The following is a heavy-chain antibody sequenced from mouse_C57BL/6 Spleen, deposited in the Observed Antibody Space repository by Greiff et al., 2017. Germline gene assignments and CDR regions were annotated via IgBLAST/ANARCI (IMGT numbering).Heavy chain of an antibody. CDR1: GYSITSGYY. Sequence: EVQLQESGPGLVKPSQSLSLTCSVTGYSITSGYYWNWIRQFPGNKLEWMGYISYDGSNNYNPSLKNRISITRDTSKNQFFLKLNSVTTEDTATYYCARDKHYGSSYVGYWGQGTTLTVSS. V-gene: IGHV3-6*01. CDR2: ISYDGSN. J-gene: IGHJ2*01. CDR3: ARDKHYGSSYVGY. D-gene: IGHD1-1*01.